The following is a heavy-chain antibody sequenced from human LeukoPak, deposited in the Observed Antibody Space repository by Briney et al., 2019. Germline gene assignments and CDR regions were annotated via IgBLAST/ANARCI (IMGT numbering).Heavy chain of an antibody. CDR3: ARGGLYGDHVFDY. J-gene: IGHJ4*02. CDR1: GGSISSGGYH. Sequence: PSQTLSLTCTVSGGSISSGGYHWSWIRPNPGKGLEWIGSISYSGSTYYNPSLKSPLTISVDTSKNQFSLKLSSVTAADTAVYYCARGGLYGDHVFDYWGQGTLVTVSS. V-gene: IGHV4-31*01. CDR2: ISYSGST. D-gene: IGHD4-17*01.